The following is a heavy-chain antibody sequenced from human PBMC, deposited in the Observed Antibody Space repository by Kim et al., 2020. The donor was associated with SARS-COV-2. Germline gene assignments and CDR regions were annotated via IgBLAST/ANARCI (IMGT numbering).Heavy chain of an antibody. CDR2: IYYSGST. V-gene: IGHV4-39*01. Sequence: SETLSLTCTVSGGSISSSSYYWGWIRQPPGKGLEWIGSIYYSGSTYYNPSLKSRVTISVDTSKNQFSLKLSSVTAADTAVYYCARLVPASGGDWFDPWGQGTLVTVSS. CDR1: GGSISSSSYY. D-gene: IGHD2-2*01. CDR3: ARLVPASGGDWFDP. J-gene: IGHJ5*02.